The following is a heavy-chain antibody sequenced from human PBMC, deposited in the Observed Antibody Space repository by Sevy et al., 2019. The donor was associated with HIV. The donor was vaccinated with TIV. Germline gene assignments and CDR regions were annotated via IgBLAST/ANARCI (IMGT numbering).Heavy chain of an antibody. Sequence: SETLSLTCTVSGGSTNSRTSYWGWIRQPPGKGLEWIGIIYYSGVTYYNPSHRSRVTISVDTSKIQCSLKLSSVTAADTVVYYCARLDATRPKGYYFDYWGQGTLVTVSS. CDR2: IYYSGVT. J-gene: IGHJ4*02. V-gene: IGHV4-39*01. D-gene: IGHD1-1*01. CDR3: ARLDATRPKGYYFDY. CDR1: GGSTNSRTSY.